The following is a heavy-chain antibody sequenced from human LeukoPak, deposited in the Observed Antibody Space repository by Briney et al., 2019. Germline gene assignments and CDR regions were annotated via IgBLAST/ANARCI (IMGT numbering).Heavy chain of an antibody. Sequence: PGGSLRLSCAASGFTFSSYGMHWVRQAPGKGLEMVAVISYDGSNKYYADSVKGRFTISRDNSKNTLYLQMNSLRAEDTAVYYCAKDRITIFGVADYWGQGTLVTVSS. CDR2: ISYDGSNK. CDR1: GFTFSSYG. J-gene: IGHJ4*02. V-gene: IGHV3-30*18. D-gene: IGHD3-3*01. CDR3: AKDRITIFGVADY.